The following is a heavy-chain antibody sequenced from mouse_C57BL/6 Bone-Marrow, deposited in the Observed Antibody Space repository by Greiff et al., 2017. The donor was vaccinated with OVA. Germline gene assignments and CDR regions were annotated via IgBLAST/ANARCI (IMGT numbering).Heavy chain of an antibody. J-gene: IGHJ1*03. CDR2: ISSGGSYT. Sequence: EVQLVESGGDLVKPGGSLKLSCAASGFTFSSYGMSWVRQTPDKRLEWVATISSGGSYTYYPDSVKGRFTISRDNAKNTLYLQMGSLKSEDTAMYYCARQGAIYYYGSSPYWYFDVWGTGTTVTVSS. D-gene: IGHD1-1*01. CDR3: ARQGAIYYYGSSPYWYFDV. CDR1: GFTFSSYG. V-gene: IGHV5-6*01.